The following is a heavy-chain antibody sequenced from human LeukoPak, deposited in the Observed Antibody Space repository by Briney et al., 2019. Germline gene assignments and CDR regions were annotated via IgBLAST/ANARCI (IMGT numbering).Heavy chain of an antibody. J-gene: IGHJ5*02. CDR1: GGPTFIVNYY. CDR2: IHYSGDA. Sequence: SETLSLTGTVSGGPTFIVNYYWAWIRQPPGRGLEWIGSIHYSGDAYYNPSLKSRVTISVDTSNNQFSLKLNSVTAADTAMYYCARDSKYDSTGHAPWGLGTLVTVSS. D-gene: IGHD3-22*01. V-gene: IGHV4-39*07. CDR3: ARDSKYDSTGHAP.